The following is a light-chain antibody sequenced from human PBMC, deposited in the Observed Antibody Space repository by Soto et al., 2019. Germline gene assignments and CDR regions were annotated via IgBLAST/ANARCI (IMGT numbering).Light chain of an antibody. Sequence: DVQMTQSPSTLSAYVGDRVSITCRASQSITNWLAWYQQKPGKAPKLLIYDASSLESGVPSRFSGSESGTEFTLTISSLQPDDFATYYCQQYNTYPWTFGQGTKVDI. CDR1: QSITNW. V-gene: IGKV1-5*01. J-gene: IGKJ1*01. CDR3: QQYNTYPWT. CDR2: DAS.